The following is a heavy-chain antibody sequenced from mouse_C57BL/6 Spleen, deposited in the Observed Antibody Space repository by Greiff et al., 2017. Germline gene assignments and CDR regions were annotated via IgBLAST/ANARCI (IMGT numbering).Heavy chain of an antibody. J-gene: IGHJ2*01. CDR3: ARAGWARYFDY. V-gene: IGHV1-52*01. D-gene: IGHD1-1*02. CDR2: IDPSDSET. Sequence: VKLQQSGAELVRPGSSVKLSCKASGYTFTSYWMHWVKQRPIQGLEWIGNIDPSDSETHYNQKFKDKATLTVDKSSSTAYMQLSSLTSEDSAVYYCARAGWARYFDYWGQGTTLTVSS. CDR1: GYTFTSYW.